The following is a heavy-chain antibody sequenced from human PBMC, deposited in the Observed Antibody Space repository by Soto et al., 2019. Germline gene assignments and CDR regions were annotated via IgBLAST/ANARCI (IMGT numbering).Heavy chain of an antibody. J-gene: IGHJ5*02. D-gene: IGHD2-8*01. Sequence: ASVKVSCKASGYTFTSYGISWVRQAPGQGLEWMGWISAYNGNTNYAQKLQGRVTMTTDTSTSTAYMELRSLRSDDTAVYYCARAKLSAGVEWFDPWGQGTLVTVSS. CDR1: GYTFTSYG. CDR3: ARAKLSAGVEWFDP. CDR2: ISAYNGNT. V-gene: IGHV1-18*01.